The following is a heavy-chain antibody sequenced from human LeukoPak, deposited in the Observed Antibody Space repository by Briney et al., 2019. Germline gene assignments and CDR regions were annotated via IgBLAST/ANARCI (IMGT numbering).Heavy chain of an antibody. V-gene: IGHV1-2*04. CDR3: ARVGEGTTVTTGDAFDI. D-gene: IGHD4-17*01. J-gene: IGHJ3*02. Sequence: ASVKVSCKASGYTFTSYYMHWVRQAPGQGLEWMGWINPNSGGTNYAQKFQGWVTMTRDTSISAAYMELSRLRSDDTAVYYCARVGEGTTVTTGDAFDIWGQGTMVTVSS. CDR1: GYTFTSYY. CDR2: INPNSGGT.